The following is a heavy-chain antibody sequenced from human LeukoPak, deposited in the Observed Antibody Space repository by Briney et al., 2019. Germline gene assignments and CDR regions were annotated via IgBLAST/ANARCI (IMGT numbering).Heavy chain of an antibody. Sequence: PGGSLRLSXAASGFTFSSYSMNWVRQAPGKGLEWVSSISSSSYIYYADSVKGRFTISRDNAKNSLYLQMNSLRAEDTAVYYCARGYSGYHFDYWGQGTLVTVSS. CDR3: ARGYSGYHFDY. V-gene: IGHV3-21*01. CDR1: GFTFSSYS. CDR2: ISSSSYI. J-gene: IGHJ4*02. D-gene: IGHD5-12*01.